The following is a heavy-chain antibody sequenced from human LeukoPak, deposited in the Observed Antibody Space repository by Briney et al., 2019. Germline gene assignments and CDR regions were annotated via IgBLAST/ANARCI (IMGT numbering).Heavy chain of an antibody. CDR1: GFTFSSYA. J-gene: IGHJ4*02. CDR3: AKDIYYDILTGYQY. Sequence: GGSLRLSCAASGFTFSSYAMSWVRQAPGKGLEWVSAISGSGGSTYYADSVKGRFTISRDNSKNTLYLQMNSLRAEDTAVYYCAKDIYYDILTGYQYWGQGTLVTVSS. CDR2: ISGSGGST. D-gene: IGHD3-9*01. V-gene: IGHV3-23*01.